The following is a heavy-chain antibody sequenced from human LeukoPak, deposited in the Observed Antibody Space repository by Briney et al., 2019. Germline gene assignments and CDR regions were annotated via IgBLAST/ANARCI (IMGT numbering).Heavy chain of an antibody. CDR2: ISSRGNTK. CDR1: EFTFSNYE. D-gene: IGHD2-21*02. J-gene: IGHJ6*04. CDR3: VLGGLYVVVTVEKYYYGMDV. Sequence: GGSLRLSCAASEFTFSNYEMKWVRQAPGKGREWVAYISSRGNTKYYAHSVRGRFTISRDNAKNSLYLQMTSLRAEDTAVYYCVLGGLYVVVTVEKYYYGMDVWGKGTTVTVSS. V-gene: IGHV3-48*03.